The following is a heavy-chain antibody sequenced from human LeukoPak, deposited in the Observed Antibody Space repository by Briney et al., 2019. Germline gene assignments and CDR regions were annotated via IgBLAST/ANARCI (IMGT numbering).Heavy chain of an antibody. D-gene: IGHD2-2*01. CDR1: GITFSSYS. V-gene: IGHV3-23*01. CDR3: ARDPTELQLLSYYFDY. Sequence: GGSLRLSCAASGITFSSYSMSWVRQVPGKGLEWVSSISFSGTTTYYADSVKGRFTVSRDNSKNTLYLQMDGLRAEDTAVYYCARDPTELQLLSYYFDYWGRGTLVAVSS. CDR2: ISFSGTTT. J-gene: IGHJ4*02.